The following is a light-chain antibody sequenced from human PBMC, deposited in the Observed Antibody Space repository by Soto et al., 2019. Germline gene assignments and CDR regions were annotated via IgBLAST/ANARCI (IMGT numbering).Light chain of an antibody. CDR2: DVG. J-gene: IGLJ1*01. CDR3: CSFTRSNLYV. Sequence: QSVLAQPASVSGSPGQSITISCTGTSSDVGGYNYVSWYQHHPGKAPKVMIYDVGDRPSGVSNRFSGSKSGNTASLTISGLQAEDEADYYCCSFTRSNLYVFGTGTRSPS. CDR1: SSDVGGYNY. V-gene: IGLV2-14*03.